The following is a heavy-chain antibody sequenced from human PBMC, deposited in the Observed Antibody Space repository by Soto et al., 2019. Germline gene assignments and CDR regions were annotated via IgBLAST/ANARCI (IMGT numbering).Heavy chain of an antibody. J-gene: IGHJ4*02. CDR3: ASGNFDWLLYPEY. D-gene: IGHD3-9*01. CDR2: INSDGSST. CDR1: GFTFSSYW. V-gene: IGHV3-74*01. Sequence: PGGSLRLSCAASGFTFSSYWMHWVRQAPGKGLVWVSRINSDGSSTSYADSVKGRFTISRDNAKNTLYLQMNSLRAEDTAVYYCASGNFDWLLYPEYWGQGTLVTVSS.